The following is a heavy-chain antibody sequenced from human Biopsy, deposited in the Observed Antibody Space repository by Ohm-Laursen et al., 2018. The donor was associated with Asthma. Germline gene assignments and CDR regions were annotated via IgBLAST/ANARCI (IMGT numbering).Heavy chain of an antibody. V-gene: IGHV1-69*11. J-gene: IGHJ6*02. Sequence: SVKVSCKASGDSFSNYAISWVRQAPGQGLEWLGWLIPVLGTPDHAQMFEGRVTITADESTSTAYMELSSLSSEDTAVYYCARGYSGSDRIVYYYSGLEVWGQGTTVTVSS. CDR3: ARGYSGSDRIVYYYSGLEV. CDR2: LIPVLGTP. D-gene: IGHD5-12*01. CDR1: GDSFSNYA.